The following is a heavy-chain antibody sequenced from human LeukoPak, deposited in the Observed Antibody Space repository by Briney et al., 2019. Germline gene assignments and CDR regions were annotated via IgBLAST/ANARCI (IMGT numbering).Heavy chain of an antibody. V-gene: IGHV3-33*01. CDR2: IWYDGSNK. CDR3: ARGAREYYYDSSGYQEGDFDY. Sequence: GGSLRLSCAASGFTFSSYGMHWVRQAPGKGLEWVAVIWYDGSNKYYADSVKGRFTISRDNSKNTLYLQMNSLRAEDTAVYYCARGAREYYYDSSGYQEGDFDYWGQGTLVTVSS. D-gene: IGHD3-22*01. CDR1: GFTFSSYG. J-gene: IGHJ4*02.